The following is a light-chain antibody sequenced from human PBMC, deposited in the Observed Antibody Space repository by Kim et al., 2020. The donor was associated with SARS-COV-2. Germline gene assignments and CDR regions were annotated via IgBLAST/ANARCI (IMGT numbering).Light chain of an antibody. CDR2: EVN. V-gene: IGLV2-8*01. Sequence: SALTQPPSASGSPGQSLTISCTGTSSDIGSYNYVSWYQHHPGKAPKLIIYEVNKRPSDVPDRFSGSKSGNTASLTVSGLQTEDEADYYCYSFAGSDIFVFGTGTKVTVL. CDR3: YSFAGSDIFV. CDR1: SSDIGSYNY. J-gene: IGLJ1*01.